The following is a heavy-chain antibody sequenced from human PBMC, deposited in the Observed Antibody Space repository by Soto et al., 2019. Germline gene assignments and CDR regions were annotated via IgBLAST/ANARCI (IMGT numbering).Heavy chain of an antibody. V-gene: IGHV1-69*02. CDR3: AQACYRSAGSCYCGSWFDP. CDR2: IIPILGIA. Sequence: QVQLVQSGAEVKKPGSSVKVSCKASGGTFSSYTISWVRQAPGQGLEWMGRIIPILGIANYAQKFQGRVTMPADKSTRTAYMERSSLGSGDAPVYYCAQACYRSAGSCYCGSWFDPWGQGTLVPVAS. CDR1: GGTFSSYT. D-gene: IGHD2-15*01. J-gene: IGHJ5*02.